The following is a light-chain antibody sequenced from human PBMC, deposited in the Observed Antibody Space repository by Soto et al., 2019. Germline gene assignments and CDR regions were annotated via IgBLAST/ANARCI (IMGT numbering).Light chain of an antibody. V-gene: IGKV3-11*01. Sequence: EIVLTQSPATLSLSPWERATLSCSASQSVSSYLAWYQQKPGQAPRLLIYDASNRATGIPARFSGSGSGTDFTLTISSLEPEDFAVYYCQQRSNWPQWTFGQGTKV. CDR3: QQRSNWPQWT. CDR2: DAS. CDR1: QSVSSY. J-gene: IGKJ1*01.